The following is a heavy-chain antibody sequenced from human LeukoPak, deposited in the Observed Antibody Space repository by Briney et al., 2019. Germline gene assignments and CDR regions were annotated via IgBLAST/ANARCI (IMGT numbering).Heavy chain of an antibody. CDR3: ARGKNSAWSTDAFDI. CDR2: IYYSGST. J-gene: IGHJ3*02. Sequence: PSETLSLTCTVSGGSINSYYRSWIRQPPGKGLEWVGYIYYSGSTSYNPSLKSRVTISVDTSKNQFSLKLNSVTAADTAVYYCARGKNSAWSTDAFDIWGQGTMVTVSS. CDR1: GGSINSYY. V-gene: IGHV4-59*08. D-gene: IGHD6-19*01.